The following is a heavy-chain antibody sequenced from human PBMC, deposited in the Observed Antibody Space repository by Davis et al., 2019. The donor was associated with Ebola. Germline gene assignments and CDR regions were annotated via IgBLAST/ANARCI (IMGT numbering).Heavy chain of an antibody. CDR1: GFSLSNARMG. Sequence: SGPTLVKPTETLTLTCTVSGFSLSNARMGVSWIRQPPGKALEWLAHIFSNDEKSYSTSLQSRLTISKDTSKSQVVLTMTTMDPVSTATYYCARIHTVLTGFFFYYGLDVWGLGTTVTVSS. J-gene: IGHJ6*02. V-gene: IGHV2-26*01. D-gene: IGHD3-16*01. CDR2: IFSNDEK. CDR3: ARIHTVLTGFFFYYGLDV.